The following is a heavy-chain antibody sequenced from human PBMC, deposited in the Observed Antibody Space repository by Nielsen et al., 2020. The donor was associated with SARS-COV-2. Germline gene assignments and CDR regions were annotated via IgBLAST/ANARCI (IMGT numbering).Heavy chain of an antibody. CDR3: ARLVHGCFDY. Sequence: WIRQPPGKGLQWIGEINHGGRTNYNPSLKSRVTISVDTSKNQFSLKLSSVTAADTAVYYCARLVHGCFDYWGQGTLVTVSS. V-gene: IGHV4-34*13. J-gene: IGHJ4*02. CDR2: INHGGRT.